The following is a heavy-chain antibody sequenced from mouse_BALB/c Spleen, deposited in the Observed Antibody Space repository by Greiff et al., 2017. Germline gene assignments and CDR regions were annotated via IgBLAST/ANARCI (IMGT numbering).Heavy chain of an antibody. CDR3: ARAGGNYNAMDY. CDR2: ISSGSSTI. CDR1: GFTFSSFG. Sequence: EVQLQQSGGGLVQPGGSRKLSCAASGFTFSSFGMHWVRQAPEKGLEWVAYISSGSSTIYYADTVKGRFTISRDNPKNTLFLQMTSLRSEDTAMYYCARAGGNYNAMDYWGQGTSVTVSS. J-gene: IGHJ4*01. D-gene: IGHD2-1*01. V-gene: IGHV5-17*02.